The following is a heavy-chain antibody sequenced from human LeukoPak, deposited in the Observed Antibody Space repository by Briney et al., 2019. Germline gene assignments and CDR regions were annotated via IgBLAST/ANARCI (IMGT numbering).Heavy chain of an antibody. D-gene: IGHD1-26*01. Sequence: PGGSLRLSCAASGFTFSTYAMHWVRQPPGKGLEWVAVISYDGSNKYYADSVKGRFTISRDNSKNTLYLQMNSLRAEDTAVYYCARDCIVGATRFDYWGQGTLVTVSS. CDR2: ISYDGSNK. CDR1: GFTFSTYA. V-gene: IGHV3-30-3*01. CDR3: ARDCIVGATRFDY. J-gene: IGHJ4*02.